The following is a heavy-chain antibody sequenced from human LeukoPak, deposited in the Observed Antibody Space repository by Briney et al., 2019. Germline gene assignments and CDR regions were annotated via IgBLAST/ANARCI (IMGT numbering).Heavy chain of an antibody. CDR3: AREGGMTTVTTLGYGMDV. D-gene: IGHD4-17*01. V-gene: IGHV3-33*01. Sequence: PGRSLRLSCAASGFTFSSYGMHWVRQAPGKGLEWVAVIWYDGSNKYYADSVKGRFTISRDNSKNTLYLQMNSLRAEDTAVYDCAREGGMTTVTTLGYGMDVWGQGTTVTVSS. J-gene: IGHJ6*02. CDR1: GFTFSSYG. CDR2: IWYDGSNK.